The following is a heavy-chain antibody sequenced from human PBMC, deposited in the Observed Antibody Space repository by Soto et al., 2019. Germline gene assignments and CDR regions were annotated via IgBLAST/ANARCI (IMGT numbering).Heavy chain of an antibody. CDR3: ASLSRFALDY. Sequence: PGGSLRLSCAASGFTFNTYSMNWVRQAPGKGLEWVSSISSSSSYIYYTDSVKGRFTISRDNAKNSLYLQMNSLRAEDTAVYYCASLSRFALDYWGPGTLVTVSS. V-gene: IGHV3-21*01. CDR2: ISSSSSYI. J-gene: IGHJ4*02. CDR1: GFTFNTYS. D-gene: IGHD3-10*01.